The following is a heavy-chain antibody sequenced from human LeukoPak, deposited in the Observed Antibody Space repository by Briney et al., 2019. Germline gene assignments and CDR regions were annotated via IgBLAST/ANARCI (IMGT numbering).Heavy chain of an antibody. CDR3: ARVIMVRGLTFYYYAMDV. J-gene: IGHJ6*02. CDR1: GDSISSFY. CDR2: IPYSGST. D-gene: IGHD3-10*01. Sequence: SETPSLPRTVSGDSISSFYWSWIPAPPGEGLECIWYIPYSGSTKFNPSLKSRVTISVDTSKNQFSLKLSSVTAADTAVYFCARVIMVRGLTFYYYAMDVWGQGTTVTVSS. V-gene: IGHV4-59*01.